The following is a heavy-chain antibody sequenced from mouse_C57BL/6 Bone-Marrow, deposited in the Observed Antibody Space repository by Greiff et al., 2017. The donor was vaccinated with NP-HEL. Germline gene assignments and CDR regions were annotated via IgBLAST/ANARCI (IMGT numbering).Heavy chain of an antibody. J-gene: IGHJ2*01. CDR2: INPNNGGT. CDR3: AREGGDGYDAPFDY. V-gene: IGHV1-18*01. Sequence: VQLQQSGPELVKPGASVKIPCKASGYTFTDYNLDWVKQSHGKSLEWIGDINPNNGGTIYNQKFKGKATLTVDKSSSTAYLELRSLTSEDTAVYYCAREGGDGYDAPFDYWGQGTTLTVSS. CDR1: GYTFTDYN. D-gene: IGHD2-2*01.